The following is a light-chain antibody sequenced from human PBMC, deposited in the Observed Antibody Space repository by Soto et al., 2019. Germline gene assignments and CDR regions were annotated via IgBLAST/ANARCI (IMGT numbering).Light chain of an antibody. J-gene: IGLJ2*01. V-gene: IGLV2-14*01. Sequence: QSVLTQPASVSGSPGQSITISCTGTSGDIGGYNYVSWYQQHPGKAPKLLISEVTNRPSGVSNRFSGSKSGNTASLTISGLQSEDEADYYCSSYTTASTPVVFGGGTKLTVL. CDR1: SGDIGGYNY. CDR3: SSYTTASTPVV. CDR2: EVT.